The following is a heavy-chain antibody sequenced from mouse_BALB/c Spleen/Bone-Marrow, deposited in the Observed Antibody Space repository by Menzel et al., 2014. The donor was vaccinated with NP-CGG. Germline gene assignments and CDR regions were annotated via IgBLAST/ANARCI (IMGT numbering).Heavy chain of an antibody. Sequence: DVKLVESGGGLVQPGGSRKLSCAASGFTFSSFGMHWVRQAPEKGLEWVAYISSGSSTVYYADKVMGRFTISRDNPKNTLFLQMTSLRSEDTAMYYCARSGSSSGYFDYWGQGTPLTVSS. CDR2: ISSGSSTV. J-gene: IGHJ2*01. CDR3: ARSGSSSGYFDY. D-gene: IGHD1-1*01. CDR1: GFTFSSFG. V-gene: IGHV5-17*02.